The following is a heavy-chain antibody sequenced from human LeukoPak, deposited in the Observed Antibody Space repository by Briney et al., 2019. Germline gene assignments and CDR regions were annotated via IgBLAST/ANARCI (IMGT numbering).Heavy chain of an antibody. CDR2: IYYSGST. D-gene: IGHD6-19*01. J-gene: IGHJ5*02. CDR3: ARDEYGSGWGWLDP. CDR1: GGSISSYY. Sequence: PSETLSLTCTVSGGSISSYYWSWIRQPPGKGLEWIGYIYYSGSTNYNPSLKSRVTISVDTSKNQFSLKLSSVTAADTAVYYCARDEYGSGWGWLDPWGQGTLVTVSS. V-gene: IGHV4-59*01.